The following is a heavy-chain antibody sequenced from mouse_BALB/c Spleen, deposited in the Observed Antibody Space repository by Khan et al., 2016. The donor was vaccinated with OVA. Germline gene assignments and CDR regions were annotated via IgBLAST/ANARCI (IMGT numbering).Heavy chain of an antibody. V-gene: IGHV1-9*01. CDR1: GYTFSSYW. Sequence: QVQLQQSGAELMKPGASVKISCKASGYTFSSYWIEWVKQRPGHGLEWIGEILPGSGNNNFNEKFRGKATFAADTSSNTAYMQLSSLTSEDSAVLYCARGNGYGGTSWFGYWGQGTLVTVSA. J-gene: IGHJ3*01. D-gene: IGHD1-1*01. CDR3: ARGNGYGGTSWFGY. CDR2: ILPGSGNN.